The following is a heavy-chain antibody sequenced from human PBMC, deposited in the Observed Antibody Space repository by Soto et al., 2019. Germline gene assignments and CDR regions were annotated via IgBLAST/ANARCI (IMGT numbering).Heavy chain of an antibody. CDR2: MNPNSGNT. D-gene: IGHD3-10*01. Sequence: ASVKVSCKASGYTFTSYDINWVRQATGQGLEWMGWMNPNSGNTGYAQKSQGRVTMTRNTSISTAYMELSSLRSEDTAVYYCARSAMRFGELFRRFYYYYGMDVWGQGTTVTV. V-gene: IGHV1-8*01. J-gene: IGHJ6*02. CDR1: GYTFTSYD. CDR3: ARSAMRFGELFRRFYYYYGMDV.